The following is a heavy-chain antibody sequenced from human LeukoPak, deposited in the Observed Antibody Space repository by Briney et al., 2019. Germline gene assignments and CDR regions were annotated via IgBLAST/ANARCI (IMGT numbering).Heavy chain of an antibody. CDR2: ISDDADST. V-gene: IGHV3-23*01. CDR1: GFTFNNYA. Sequence: GGSLRLSCTASGFTFNNYAISWVRQAPGKGLEWVSAISDDADSTNYADSVEGRFTISRDNSKNTLYLQMHSLRAEDTAIYYCAKGSAEGIAAAGHLFDYWGQGTLVTVSS. D-gene: IGHD6-25*01. J-gene: IGHJ4*02. CDR3: AKGSAEGIAAAGHLFDY.